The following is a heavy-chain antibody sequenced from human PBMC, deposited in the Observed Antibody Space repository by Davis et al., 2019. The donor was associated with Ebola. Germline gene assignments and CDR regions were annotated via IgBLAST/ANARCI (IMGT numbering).Heavy chain of an antibody. CDR2: IIPIFGTA. CDR3: ARTNGDYWYFDL. D-gene: IGHD4-17*01. J-gene: IGHJ2*01. CDR1: GYTFTSYV. V-gene: IGHV1-69*13. Sequence: SVKVSCKASGYTFTSYVMHWVRQAPGQGLEWMGGIIPIFGTANYAQKFQGRLTITADESTSTAYMELRSLRSEDTAVYYCARTNGDYWYFDLWGRGTLVTVSS.